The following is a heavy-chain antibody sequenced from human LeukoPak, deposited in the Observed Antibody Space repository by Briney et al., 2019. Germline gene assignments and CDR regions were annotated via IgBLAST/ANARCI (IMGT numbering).Heavy chain of an antibody. V-gene: IGHV3-48*04. Sequence: QPGGSLRLSCAASGFTFSSYSMNWVRQAPGKGLEWVSYISSSSSTIYYADSVKGRFTISRDNAKNSLYLQMNSLRAEDTAVYYCSGNTAGIDYWGQGTLVTVSS. CDR2: ISSSSSTI. J-gene: IGHJ4*02. CDR1: GFTFSSYS. CDR3: SGNTAGIDY. D-gene: IGHD5-18*01.